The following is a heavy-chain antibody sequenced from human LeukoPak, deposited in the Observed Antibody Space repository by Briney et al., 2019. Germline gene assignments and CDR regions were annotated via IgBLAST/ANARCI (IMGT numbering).Heavy chain of an antibody. V-gene: IGHV4-34*01. CDR3: ARGRGTAVAGYFDL. CDR2: INHSGST. D-gene: IGHD6-19*01. CDR1: GGSFSGYY. Sequence: SETLSLTCAVYGGSFSGYYWSWIRQPPGKGLEWMGEINHSGSTNYNPSLKSRVTISVDTSKNQFSLKLSSVTAADTAVYYCARGRGTAVAGYFDLWGRGTLVTVSS. J-gene: IGHJ2*01.